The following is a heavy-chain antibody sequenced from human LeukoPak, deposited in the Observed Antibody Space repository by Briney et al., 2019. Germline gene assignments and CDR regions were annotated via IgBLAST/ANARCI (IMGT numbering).Heavy chain of an antibody. D-gene: IGHD6-19*01. J-gene: IGHJ4*02. CDR1: GGSISSSTFY. Sequence: SETLSLTCTVSGGSISSSTFYWGWIRQPPGKGLEWIGTIYYSGSTFYNPSLKSRVTVSVDTSKNQFSLKLSSLTAADTAVFYCATSEQWLVFSDWGQGTLVTVSS. CDR3: ATSEQWLVFSD. V-gene: IGHV4-39*07. CDR2: IYYSGST.